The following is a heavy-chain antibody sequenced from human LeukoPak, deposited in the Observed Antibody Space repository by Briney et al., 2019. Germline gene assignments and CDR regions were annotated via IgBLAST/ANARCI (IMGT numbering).Heavy chain of an antibody. D-gene: IGHD3-22*01. Sequence: GGSLRLSCAASGFTFRSYGMHWVRQAPGKGLEWVAVISYDGSNKYYADSVKGRFTISRDNSKNTLYLQMNSLRAEDTAVYYCARNNLPNYYDSSGYPDAFDIWGQGTMVTVSS. CDR1: GFTFRSYG. CDR3: ARNNLPNYYDSSGYPDAFDI. CDR2: ISYDGSNK. J-gene: IGHJ3*02. V-gene: IGHV3-30*03.